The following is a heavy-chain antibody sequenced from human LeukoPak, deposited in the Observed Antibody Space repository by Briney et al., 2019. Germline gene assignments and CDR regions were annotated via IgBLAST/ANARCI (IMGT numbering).Heavy chain of an antibody. D-gene: IGHD1-26*01. Sequence: ASVKVSCKASGYTFTDYYMHWVRQAPGQGLEWMGWINPNSGGTNYAQKFQGRVTMTRDTSISTAYMELSRLRSDDTAVYYCARDLSGSYYRRFDYWGQGTLVTVSS. CDR3: ARDLSGSYYRRFDY. V-gene: IGHV1-2*02. J-gene: IGHJ4*02. CDR1: GYTFTDYY. CDR2: INPNSGGT.